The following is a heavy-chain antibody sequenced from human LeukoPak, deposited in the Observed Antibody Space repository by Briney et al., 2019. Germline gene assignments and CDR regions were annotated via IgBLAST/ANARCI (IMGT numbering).Heavy chain of an antibody. CDR2: INHSGST. CDR1: GGSFSGFY. J-gene: IGHJ4*02. V-gene: IGHV4-34*01. D-gene: IGHD6-19*01. Sequence: SETLSLTCAVYGGSFSGFYWSWIRQPPGKGLEWIGEINHSGSTNYNPSLKSRVTISVDTSKSQFSLKLSSVTAADTAVYYCARVPWKQWLVRGKVYDYWGQGTLVTVSS. CDR3: ARVPWKQWLVRGKVYDY.